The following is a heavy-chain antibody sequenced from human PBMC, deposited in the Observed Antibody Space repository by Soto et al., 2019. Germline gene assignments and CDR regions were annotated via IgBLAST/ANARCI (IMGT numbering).Heavy chain of an antibody. J-gene: IGHJ6*03. D-gene: IGHD4-17*01. CDR1: GYTFTSYD. V-gene: IGHV1-8*01. CDR3: ARGVRVHGHYYYYMDV. CDR2: MNPNSGNT. Sequence: ASVKVSCKASGYTFTSYDINWVRQATGQGLEWMGWMNPNSGNTGYAQKFQGRVTMTRNTSISTAYMELSSLRSEDTAVYYCARGVRVHGHYYYYMDVWGKGTTVTVSS.